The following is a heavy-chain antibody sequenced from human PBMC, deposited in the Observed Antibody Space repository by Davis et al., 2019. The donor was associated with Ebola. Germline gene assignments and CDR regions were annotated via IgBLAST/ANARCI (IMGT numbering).Heavy chain of an antibody. CDR1: GGSFSGYY. Sequence: SETLSLTCAVYGGSFSGYYWSWIRQPPGKGLEWIGEINHSGSTNYNPSLKSRVTISVDTSKNQFSLKLSSVTAADTAVYYCARQTHNWGQGTLVTVSS. CDR2: INHSGST. J-gene: IGHJ4*02. V-gene: IGHV4-34*01. CDR3: ARQTHN.